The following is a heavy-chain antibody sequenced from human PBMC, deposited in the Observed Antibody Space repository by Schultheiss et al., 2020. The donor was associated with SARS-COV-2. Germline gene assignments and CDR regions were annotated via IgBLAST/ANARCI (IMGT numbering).Heavy chain of an antibody. D-gene: IGHD2-21*01. CDR2: INPNSGGT. CDR3: ARGRKGPRPYHPFDA. CDR1: GGTFSSYA. Sequence: SVKVSCKASGGTFSSYAISWVRQAPGQGLEWMGRINPNSGGTNYAQKFQGRVTITADESTRTVYMELSRLKSDDTAVYYCARGRKGPRPYHPFDAWGQGTLVTVSS. V-gene: IGHV1-69*11. J-gene: IGHJ5*02.